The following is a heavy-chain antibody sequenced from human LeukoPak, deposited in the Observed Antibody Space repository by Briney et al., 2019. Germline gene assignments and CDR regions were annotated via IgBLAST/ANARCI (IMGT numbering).Heavy chain of an antibody. D-gene: IGHD3-10*01. J-gene: IGHJ4*02. CDR2: IGTAGDT. V-gene: IGHV3-13*01. CDR1: GFTFSTYD. CDR3: VRGIVRRGYFDY. Sequence: GGSLRLSCAASGFTFSTYDIHWIRQTTGRGLEWVPAIGTAGDTYYVDSVKGRFTISRENAKNSLYLQMNSLRAGDTAVYYCVRGIVRRGYFDYWGQGALVTVSS.